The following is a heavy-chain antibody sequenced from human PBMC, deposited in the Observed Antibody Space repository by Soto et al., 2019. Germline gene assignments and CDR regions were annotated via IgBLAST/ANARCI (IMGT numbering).Heavy chain of an antibody. J-gene: IGHJ6*03. CDR2: ISAYNGNT. CDR1: GYTFTSYG. D-gene: IGHD2-15*01. Sequence: QVQLVQSGAEVKKPGASVKVSCKASGYTFTSYGISWVRQAPGQGLEWMGWISAYNGNTNYAQKLQGRVTMTTDTSTSTAYMELRSLRSDDTAVYYCARRGYCSGCSCRKRYYYYYMDVWGKGTTVTVSS. CDR3: ARRGYCSGCSCRKRYYYYYMDV. V-gene: IGHV1-18*01.